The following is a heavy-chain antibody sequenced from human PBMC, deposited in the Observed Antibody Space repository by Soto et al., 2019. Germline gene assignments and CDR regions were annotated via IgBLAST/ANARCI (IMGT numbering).Heavy chain of an antibody. J-gene: IGHJ6*03. CDR2: TFHSGST. Sequence: QVQLQESGPGLVKPSETLSLTCTVSGGSFTSYFWSWIRQAPGKGLEWIGYTFHSGSTNYNPSLKSRVTISVDASKYQFSLEVNSVTAADTAVYFCAREIASSGAPYHHMDVWGNGTTVTVSS. D-gene: IGHD6-13*01. V-gene: IGHV4-59*01. CDR1: GGSFTSYF. CDR3: AREIASSGAPYHHMDV.